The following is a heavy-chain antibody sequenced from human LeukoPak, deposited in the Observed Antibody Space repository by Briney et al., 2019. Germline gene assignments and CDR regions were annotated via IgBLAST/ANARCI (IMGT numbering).Heavy chain of an antibody. CDR1: GFTFSSYS. J-gene: IGHJ4*02. CDR3: ARAKTGYPDY. CDR2: ISSSSSYI. D-gene: IGHD3-9*01. Sequence: GGSLRLSCAASGFTFSSYSMNWVRQAPGKGLEWVSSISSSSSYIYYADSVKGRFAISRDNAKNSLYLQMNSLRAEDTAVYYCARAKTGYPDYWGQGTLVTVSS. V-gene: IGHV3-21*04.